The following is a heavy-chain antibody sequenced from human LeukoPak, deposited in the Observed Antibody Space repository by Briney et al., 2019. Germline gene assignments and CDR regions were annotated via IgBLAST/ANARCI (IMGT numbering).Heavy chain of an antibody. D-gene: IGHD3-10*01. CDR1: GYTFTTYG. Sequence: ASVKVSCKASGYTFTTYGFSWVRQAPGQGLEWMGWVNTFNGDTNYAQHLRGRPTLTTDSSTSTAHMELTSLISDDTAVYFCVRDRPYRYGSGIYRYWGQGTLVTVSS. J-gene: IGHJ4*02. CDR2: VNTFNGDT. CDR3: VRDRPYRYGSGIYRY. V-gene: IGHV1-18*01.